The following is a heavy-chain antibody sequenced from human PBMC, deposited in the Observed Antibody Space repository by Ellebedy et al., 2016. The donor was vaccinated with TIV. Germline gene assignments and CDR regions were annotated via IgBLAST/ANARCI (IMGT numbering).Heavy chain of an antibody. V-gene: IGHV4-31*11. CDR2: ISNSGKT. CDR1: GGSVSSNDYY. D-gene: IGHD5-24*01. CDR3: AREWQLLPYSVLNV. Sequence: LRLXXAVSGGSVSSNDYYWTWIRQRPGRGLEWIGYISNSGKTYYNSSLKSRVDFSLDTSKNQFSLKLSSMTAADAAVYYCAREWQLLPYSVLNVWGQGTVVTVSS. J-gene: IGHJ3*01.